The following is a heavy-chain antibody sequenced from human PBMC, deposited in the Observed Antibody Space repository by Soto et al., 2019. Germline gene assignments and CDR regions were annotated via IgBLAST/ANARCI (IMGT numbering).Heavy chain of an antibody. J-gene: IGHJ4*02. V-gene: IGHV1-3*01. CDR3: ARVVGIAVDDY. CDR1: GYTFTSYA. D-gene: IGHD6-19*01. CDR2: INAGNGNT. Sequence: QVQLVQSGAEVKKPGASVKVSCKASGYTFTSYAMHWVRQAPGQRLEWMGWINAGNGNTKYSQKFQGRVTITGDTSESTAYMELSSLRSEDTAVYYCARVVGIAVDDYWGQGTLVTVSS.